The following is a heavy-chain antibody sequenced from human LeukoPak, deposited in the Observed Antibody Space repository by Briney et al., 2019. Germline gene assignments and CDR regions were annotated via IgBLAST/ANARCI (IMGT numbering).Heavy chain of an antibody. CDR2: ISGSGGTT. CDR1: GFTFSSYA. Sequence: GGSLRLSCAASGFTFSSYAMNWVRQAPGKGLEWGSAISGSGGTTYYADSVKGRFTISRDNSKNTLFLQMNSLRDEDTAVYYCAKDREGLSSGYDLEFFDDWGQGTLVTVSS. V-gene: IGHV3-23*01. J-gene: IGHJ4*02. D-gene: IGHD5-12*01. CDR3: AKDREGLSSGYDLEFFDD.